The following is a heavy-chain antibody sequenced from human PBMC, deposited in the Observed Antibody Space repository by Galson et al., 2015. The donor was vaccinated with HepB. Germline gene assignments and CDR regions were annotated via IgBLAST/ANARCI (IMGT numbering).Heavy chain of an antibody. J-gene: IGHJ6*02. CDR1: GFTFSSHA. CDR2: IWADESDK. Sequence: SLRLSCAASGFTFSSHAMHWVRQAPGKGLEWVAVIWADESDKYYADSVKGRFTISRDNFKNTLYLQMNRVRVEDAAVYYCARSMVRGVITSMYYYYGMDVWGHGTTVTVSS. D-gene: IGHD3-10*01. V-gene: IGHV3-33*01. CDR3: ARSMVRGVITSMYYYYGMDV.